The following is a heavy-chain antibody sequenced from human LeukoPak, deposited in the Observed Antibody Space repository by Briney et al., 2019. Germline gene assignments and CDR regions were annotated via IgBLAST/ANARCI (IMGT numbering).Heavy chain of an antibody. CDR3: ARGHSSSWFFDY. J-gene: IGHJ4*02. CDR1: GFTFSSYS. V-gene: IGHV3-21*01. D-gene: IGHD6-13*01. CDR2: ISSSSSYI. Sequence: GGSLRLSCAASGFTFSSYSMNWVRQAPGKGLEWVSSISSSSSYIYYADSVKGRFTISRDNAKHSLYLQMNSLRAEDTAVYYCARGHSSSWFFDYWGQGTLVTVSS.